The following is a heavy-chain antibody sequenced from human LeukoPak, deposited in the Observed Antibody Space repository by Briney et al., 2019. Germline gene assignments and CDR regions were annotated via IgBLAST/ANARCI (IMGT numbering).Heavy chain of an antibody. D-gene: IGHD2-15*01. J-gene: IGHJ4*02. V-gene: IGHV4-59*01. Sequence: PSETLSLTCTDSGGSISSYYWSWIRQPPGKGLEWIGYIYYSGSTNYNPSLKSRVTISVDTSKNQFSLKLSSVTAADTAVYYCARESGYCSGGSCYPDYWGQGTLITVSS. CDR2: IYYSGST. CDR3: ARESGYCSGGSCYPDY. CDR1: GGSISSYY.